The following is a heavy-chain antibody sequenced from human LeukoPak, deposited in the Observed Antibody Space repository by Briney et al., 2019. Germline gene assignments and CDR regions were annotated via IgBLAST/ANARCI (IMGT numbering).Heavy chain of an antibody. CDR3: APRPPRDC. Sequence: GGSLRLSCAASGFTFSSYAMSWVRRAPGKGLEWVSSISAGGGSTFYADSVKGRFTISRDNSNNTLYLQMNTPRAEDTAVYYCAPRPPRDCWGQGTLVTVSS. V-gene: IGHV3-23*01. J-gene: IGHJ4*02. CDR1: GFTFSSYA. CDR2: ISAGGGST.